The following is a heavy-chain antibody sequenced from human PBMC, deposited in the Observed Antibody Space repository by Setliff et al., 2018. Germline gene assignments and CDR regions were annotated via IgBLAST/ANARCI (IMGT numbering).Heavy chain of an antibody. Sequence: SETLSLTCNVSGGSISSGVYYWAWIRQPPGKGLEWIGTIYQNGITYYNPSVKSRVTISVDKSKNQFSLSLRSVTAADTAVYYCATDGPVLNGDYISWGQGTLVTVSS. D-gene: IGHD3-10*01. CDR3: ATDGPVLNGDYIS. CDR1: GGSISSGVYY. J-gene: IGHJ5*02. CDR2: IYQNGIT. V-gene: IGHV4-39*07.